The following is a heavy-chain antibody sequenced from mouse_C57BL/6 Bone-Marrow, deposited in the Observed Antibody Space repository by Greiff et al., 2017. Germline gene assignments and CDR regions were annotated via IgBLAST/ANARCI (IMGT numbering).Heavy chain of an antibody. Sequence: DVKLVESGGDLVKPGGSLKLSCAASGFTFSSYGMSWVRQTPDKRLEWVATISSGGSYTYYPDSVKGRFTISRDNDKNTLYLQMSSLKSEVTAMYCCARPRLPWFAYWGQGTLVTVSA. V-gene: IGHV5-6*02. J-gene: IGHJ3*01. CDR2: ISSGGSYT. CDR1: GFTFSSYG. CDR3: ARPRLPWFAY.